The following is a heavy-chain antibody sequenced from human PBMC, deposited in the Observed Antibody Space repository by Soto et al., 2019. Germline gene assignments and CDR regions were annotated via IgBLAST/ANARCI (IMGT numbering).Heavy chain of an antibody. V-gene: IGHV4-39*01. CDR3: ARHAFRSYGDAFDI. CDR2: IYYSGST. J-gene: IGHJ3*02. CDR1: GGSISSSSYY. D-gene: IGHD5-18*01. Sequence: TVSGGSISSSSYYWGWIRQPPGKGLEWIGSIYYSGSTYYNPSLKSRVTISVDTSKNQFSLKLSSVTAADTAVYYCARHAFRSYGDAFDIWGQGTMVTVSS.